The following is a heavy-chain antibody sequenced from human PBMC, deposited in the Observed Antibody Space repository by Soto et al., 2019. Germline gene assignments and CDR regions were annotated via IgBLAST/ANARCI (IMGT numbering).Heavy chain of an antibody. CDR1: GFPFSSYA. D-gene: IGHD3-10*01. J-gene: IGHJ4*02. Sequence: PGGSLSLSCAASGFPFSSYAMSWVRQAPGKGLEWVSAISGSGGSTYYADSVKGRFTISRDNSKNTLYLQMNSLRAEDTAVYYCAKVGGFGELLGLYGYWGQGTLVTVSS. CDR2: ISGSGGST. V-gene: IGHV3-23*01. CDR3: AKVGGFGELLGLYGY.